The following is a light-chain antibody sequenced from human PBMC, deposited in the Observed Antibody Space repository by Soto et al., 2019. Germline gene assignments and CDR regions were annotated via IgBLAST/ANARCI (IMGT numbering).Light chain of an antibody. J-gene: IGLJ2*01. CDR1: SSDVGGYNY. CDR2: DVS. CDR3: SSYTNSSTPRV. Sequence: QSALTQPASVSGSPGQSITISCTGTSSDVGGYNYVSWYQQHPGKAPKLMIYDVSNRPSEVSNRFSGSKTGNTPSLTISGLKTEHEDDYYGSSYTNSSTPRVLGGGIKFSVL. V-gene: IGLV2-14*01.